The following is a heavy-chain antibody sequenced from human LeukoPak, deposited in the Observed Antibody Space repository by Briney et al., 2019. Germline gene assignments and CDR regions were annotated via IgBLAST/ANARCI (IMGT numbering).Heavy chain of an antibody. CDR3: ARVPRVAVAGSTIDY. J-gene: IGHJ4*02. V-gene: IGHV4-4*02. CDR1: GGSISSSNW. CDR2: IYHSGST. Sequence: PSETLSLTCAVPGGSISSSNWWSWVRQPPGKGLEWIGEIYHSGSTNYNPSLKSRVTISVDKSKNQFSLKLSSVTAADTAVYYCARVPRVAVAGSTIDYWGQGTLVTVSS. D-gene: IGHD6-19*01.